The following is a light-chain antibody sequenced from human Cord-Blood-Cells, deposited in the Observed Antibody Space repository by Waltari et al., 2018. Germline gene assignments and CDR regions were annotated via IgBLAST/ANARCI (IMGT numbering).Light chain of an antibody. CDR2: DAS. V-gene: IGKV1-33*01. Sequence: DIQITQSPSSLSASVAARLTITCQASQYISNYLNWYQQKPGKAPKLLIYDASNLETGVPSRFSGSGSGTDFTFTISSLQPEDIATYYCQQYDNLPITFGQGTRLEIK. J-gene: IGKJ5*01. CDR1: QYISNY. CDR3: QQYDNLPIT.